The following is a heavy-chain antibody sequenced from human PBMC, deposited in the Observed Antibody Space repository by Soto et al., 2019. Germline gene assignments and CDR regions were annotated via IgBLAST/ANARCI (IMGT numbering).Heavy chain of an antibody. CDR3: ARDPHHPKEEMAGAIDY. Sequence: GGSLKISGAASGFTVSSNYMGWVRQAPGKGLEWVSVIYGSNTYYVDSVKGRFTISRDNSKNTLYLQMNSLRAEDTAVYYCARDPHHPKEEMAGAIDYWGQGTLVTVSS. CDR1: GFTVSSNY. D-gene: IGHD6-19*01. CDR2: IYGSNT. V-gene: IGHV3-53*01. J-gene: IGHJ4*02.